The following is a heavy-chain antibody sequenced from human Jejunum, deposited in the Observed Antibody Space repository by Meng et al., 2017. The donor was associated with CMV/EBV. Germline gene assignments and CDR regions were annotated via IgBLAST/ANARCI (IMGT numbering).Heavy chain of an antibody. D-gene: IGHD3-10*01. V-gene: IGHV4-39*01. CDR3: AGDRGQVDY. CDR2: MYYSGST. J-gene: IGHJ4*02. Sequence: CTVSGGSISSSGYYWGWIRQPPGKGLEWIGNMYYSGSTYYNPSLQSRVTISLDTSKNQFSLKLSSVTAADTAVYYCAGDRGQVDYWGQGTLVTVSS. CDR1: GGSISSSGYY.